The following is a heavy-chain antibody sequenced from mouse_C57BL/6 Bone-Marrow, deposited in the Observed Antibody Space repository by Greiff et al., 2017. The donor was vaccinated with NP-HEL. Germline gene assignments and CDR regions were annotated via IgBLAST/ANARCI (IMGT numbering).Heavy chain of an antibody. CDR2: ICYDGSN. CDR3: ARGRSYGRLAY. Sequence: EVKLQESGPGLVKPSQSLSLTCSVTGYSITSGYYCNWIRQFPGNKLEWMGYICYDGSNNYIPSLKNRISITRDTSKNQFILKLNSVTTEDTATYYCARGRSYGRLAYWGQGTLVTVSA. CDR1: GYSITSGYY. D-gene: IGHD1-2*01. J-gene: IGHJ3*01. V-gene: IGHV3-6*01.